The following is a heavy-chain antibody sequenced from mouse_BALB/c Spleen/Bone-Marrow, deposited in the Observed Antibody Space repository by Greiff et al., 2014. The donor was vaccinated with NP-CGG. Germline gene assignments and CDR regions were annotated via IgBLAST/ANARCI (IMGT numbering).Heavy chain of an antibody. Sequence: QVQLQQSGPGLVAPSQSLSITCTVSGFSLTNYGVHWVRQPPGKGLEWLGVIWADGSTNYNSALMSRLSISKDNSKSQVFFKMNSLQTDDTARYYCARITTATGAMDYWGQGTSVTVSS. CDR3: ARITTATGAMDY. J-gene: IGHJ4*01. D-gene: IGHD1-2*01. V-gene: IGHV2-9*02. CDR2: IWADGST. CDR1: GFSLTNYG.